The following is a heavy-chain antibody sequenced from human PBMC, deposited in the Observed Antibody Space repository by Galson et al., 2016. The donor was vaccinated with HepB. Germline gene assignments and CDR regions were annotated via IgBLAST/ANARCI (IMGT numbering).Heavy chain of an antibody. CDR2: IHPDGSQK. D-gene: IGHD2-15*01. CDR1: GFTLTDLW. CDR3: LADTYAFDL. J-gene: IGHJ3*01. Sequence: SLRLSCAASGFTLTDLWMNWVRQAPGKGLEWVANIHPDGSQKNYIDSVKGRFTISRDNAKRSLFLQMSSLRAEDTAVYYCLADTYAFDLWGQGTTATVSS. V-gene: IGHV3-7*01.